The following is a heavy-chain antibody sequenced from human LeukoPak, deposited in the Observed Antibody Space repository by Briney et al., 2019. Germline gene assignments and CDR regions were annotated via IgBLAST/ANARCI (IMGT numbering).Heavy chain of an antibody. CDR3: ARDLYYYGSGTGYYYGMDV. J-gene: IGHJ6*02. CDR2: ISSSSSYI. CDR1: GFTFSSYS. V-gene: IGHV3-21*01. Sequence: GGSLRLSCAASGFTFSSYSMNWVRQAPGKGLEWVSSISSSSSYIYYADSVKGRFTISRDNAKNSLYLQMNSLRAEDTAVYYCARDLYYYGSGTGYYYGMDVWGQGTTVTVSS. D-gene: IGHD3-10*01.